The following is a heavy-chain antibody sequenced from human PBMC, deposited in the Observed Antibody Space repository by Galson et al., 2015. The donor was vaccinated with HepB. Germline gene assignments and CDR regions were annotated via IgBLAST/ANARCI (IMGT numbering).Heavy chain of an antibody. Sequence: SLRLSCAASGFTFSRHWMTWVRQAPGKGLEWVANIKQDESENYYADSVKGRFIISRDNAKNSLYLEMNSLRADDTAIYYCARGYCSDGACYRSGFDIWGQGTMVTVST. CDR1: GFTFSRHW. J-gene: IGHJ3*02. D-gene: IGHD2-15*01. CDR3: ARGYCSDGACYRSGFDI. V-gene: IGHV3-7*03. CDR2: IKQDESEN.